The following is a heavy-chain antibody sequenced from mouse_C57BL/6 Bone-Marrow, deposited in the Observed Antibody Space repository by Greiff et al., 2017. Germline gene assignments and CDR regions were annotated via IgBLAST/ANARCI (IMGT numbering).Heavy chain of an antibody. Sequence: VQLQQSGAELVRPGASVKLSCTASGFNIKDAYMHWVKQRPEQGLEWIGWIDPENGDTEYASKFQGKATITADTTSNTAYRQLSSLTAEDTAVYYWTTEIGGWFAYWGQGTRVTVSA. CDR2: IDPENGDT. V-gene: IGHV14-4*01. J-gene: IGHJ3*01. CDR3: TTEIGGWFAY. CDR1: GFNIKDAY.